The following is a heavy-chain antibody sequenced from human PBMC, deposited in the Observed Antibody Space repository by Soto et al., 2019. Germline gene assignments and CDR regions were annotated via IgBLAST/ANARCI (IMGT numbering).Heavy chain of an antibody. V-gene: IGHV4-34*01. Sequence: QVQLQQWGAGLLKPSETLSLTCAVYGGSFSGYYWSWIRQPPGKGLEWVGEINHSGSTNYNPSLKRRVTISVDTSKNTFSLKLSSVTAADTAVYYCARDTPYSSSWYLDYWGQGTLVTVSS. CDR2: INHSGST. CDR1: GGSFSGYY. D-gene: IGHD6-13*01. J-gene: IGHJ4*02. CDR3: ARDTPYSSSWYLDY.